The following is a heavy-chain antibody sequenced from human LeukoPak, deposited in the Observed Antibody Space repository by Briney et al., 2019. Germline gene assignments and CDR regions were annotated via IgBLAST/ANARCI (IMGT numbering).Heavy chain of an antibody. CDR1: GGTFSSYA. J-gene: IGHJ4*02. D-gene: IGHD3-22*01. Sequence: ASVKVSCKASGGTFSSYAISWVRQAPGQGLEWMGGIIPIFGTANYAQRFQGRVTITADESTSTAYMELSSLRSEDTAVYYCATAVHSSGYSRHFGYWGQGTLVTVSS. CDR3: ATAVHSSGYSRHFGY. CDR2: IIPIFGTA. V-gene: IGHV1-69*13.